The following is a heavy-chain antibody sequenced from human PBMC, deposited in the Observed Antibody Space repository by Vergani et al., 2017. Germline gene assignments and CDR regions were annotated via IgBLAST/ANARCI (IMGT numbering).Heavy chain of an antibody. CDR3: ARDGRIDAEGTELDY. CDR1: GFIFKNHG. CDR2: IWDDGSKK. Sequence: VQLVESGGGLVQPGGSLRLSCAASGFIFKNHGMQWVRQAPGKGLEWVALIWDDGSKKNYGDSMKGRFTISRDNSKDTLYLEMNSLRGEDSAVYYCARDGRIDAEGTELDYWGQGTLVTVSS. J-gene: IGHJ4*02. V-gene: IGHV3-33*01. D-gene: IGHD1-14*01.